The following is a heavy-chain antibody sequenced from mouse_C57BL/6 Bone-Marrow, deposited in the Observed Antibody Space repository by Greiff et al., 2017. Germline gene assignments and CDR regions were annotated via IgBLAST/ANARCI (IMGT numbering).Heavy chain of an antibody. J-gene: IGHJ3*01. Sequence: QVQLQQPGAELVKPGASVKMSCKASGYTFNSYWITWVKQRPGQGLEWIGDIYPGSGSTNYNEKFKSKDTLTVATSSSTAYMQLSSLTSEDSAVYYCAKDDYDLAWFAYWGQGTLVTVSA. CDR3: AKDDYDLAWFAY. V-gene: IGHV1-55*01. CDR1: GYTFNSYW. CDR2: IYPGSGST. D-gene: IGHD2-4*01.